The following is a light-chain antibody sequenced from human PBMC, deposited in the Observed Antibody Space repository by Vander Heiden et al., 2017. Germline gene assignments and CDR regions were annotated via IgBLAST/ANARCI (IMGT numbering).Light chain of an antibody. CDR1: SSDIGSHNR. CDR3: FSYRSGDNWV. V-gene: IGLV2-18*02. Sequence: QSALTQPPSVSGSPGQSVPISCTGTSSDIGSHNRVSWYQQSPGTAPKLMIWEVTNRPSGVPDRFSGSKSGNTASLTISGLQAEDETDYFGFSYRSGDNWVFDGGTGLTVL. J-gene: IGLJ3*02. CDR2: EVT.